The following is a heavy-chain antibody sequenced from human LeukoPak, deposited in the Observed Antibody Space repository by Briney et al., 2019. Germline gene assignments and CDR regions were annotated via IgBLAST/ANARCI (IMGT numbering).Heavy chain of an antibody. V-gene: IGHV4-38-2*02. Sequence: SETLSLTCTVSGYSISSGYYWGWIRQPPGKGLEWIGSIYHSGSTYYNPSLKSRVTISADTSKNQFSLRLSSVTAADTAVYYCARDTAYCGGDCSDAFDIWGQGTLVTVSS. CDR3: ARDTAYCGGDCSDAFDI. CDR2: IYHSGST. J-gene: IGHJ4*02. D-gene: IGHD2-21*02. CDR1: GYSISSGYY.